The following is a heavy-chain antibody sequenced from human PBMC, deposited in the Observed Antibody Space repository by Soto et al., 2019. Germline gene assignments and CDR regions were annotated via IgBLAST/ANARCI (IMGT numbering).Heavy chain of an antibody. CDR2: ISWNSDSI. Sequence: EVQLVESGGGLVQPGRSLRLSCAASGLTFDDFAMHWVRQAPAKGLEWVSGISWNSDSIGYADSVKGRFIISRDNAKNSLYLQMNSLRAEDTALYYCAQRDEDWGFFYWGQGTLVTVSS. CDR1: GLTFDDFA. J-gene: IGHJ4*02. D-gene: IGHD3-16*01. V-gene: IGHV3-9*01. CDR3: AQRDEDWGFFY.